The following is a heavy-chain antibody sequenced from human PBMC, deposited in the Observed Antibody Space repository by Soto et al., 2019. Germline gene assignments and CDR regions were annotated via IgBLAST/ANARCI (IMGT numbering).Heavy chain of an antibody. CDR2: ISYDGSNK. CDR1: GFPFSGYA. J-gene: IGHJ6*02. Sequence: PGGSLGLCCEASGFPFSGYAMHGVRQAAGKGLEWVAVISYDGSNKYYADSVKGRFTISRDNSKNTLYLQMNSLRAEDTAVYYCARASGYDQGGWYYYGMDVWGQGTTVPVYS. CDR3: ARASGYDQGGWYYYGMDV. V-gene: IGHV3-30-3*01. D-gene: IGHD5-12*01.